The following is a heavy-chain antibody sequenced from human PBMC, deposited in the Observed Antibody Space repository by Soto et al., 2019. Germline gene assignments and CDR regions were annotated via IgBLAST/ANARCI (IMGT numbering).Heavy chain of an antibody. CDR2: INHRGST. Sequence: QVQLQQWGAGLLKPSETLSLTCAVYGGSFSGYYWSWIRQPPGKGLEWIGEINHRGSTNYNPSLKRRVTISVDMRKNQFSLKLNTVTAADTAVYYCARGSRVKIPAASGWDYYYHGLDVWGQGTAVTVSS. V-gene: IGHV4-34*01. J-gene: IGHJ6*02. CDR3: ARGSRVKIPAASGWDYYYHGLDV. D-gene: IGHD6-25*01. CDR1: GGSFSGYY.